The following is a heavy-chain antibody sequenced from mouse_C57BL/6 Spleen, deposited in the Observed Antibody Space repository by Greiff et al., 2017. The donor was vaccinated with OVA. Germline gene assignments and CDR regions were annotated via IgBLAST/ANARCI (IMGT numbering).Heavy chain of an antibody. CDR2: IDPSDSYT. CDR3: ARKRLRRRDY. CDR1: GYTFTSYW. J-gene: IGHJ4*01. D-gene: IGHD2-2*01. Sequence: QVQLQQPGAELVKPGASVKLSCKASGYTFTSYWMQWVKQRPGQGLEWIGEIDPSDSYTNYNQKFKGKATLTVDTSSSTAYMQLSSLTSEDSAVYYCARKRLRRRDYWGQGNSVTVS. V-gene: IGHV1-50*01.